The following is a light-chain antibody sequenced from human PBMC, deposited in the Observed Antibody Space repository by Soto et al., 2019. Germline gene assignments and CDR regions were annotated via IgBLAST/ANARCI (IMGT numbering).Light chain of an antibody. V-gene: IGKV3-15*01. J-gene: IGKJ4*01. CDR2: GAY. Sequence: EIVMTQSPATLSVSPGARATLSGRSSQSVSSNLAWYQHKPGQAHRLLIYGAYSRATGVPARFSGSGSGTEFTLTISSLQSEDFAVYYCQQCNNWHPLTVGEGTQVEIK. CDR1: QSVSSN. CDR3: QQCNNWHPLT.